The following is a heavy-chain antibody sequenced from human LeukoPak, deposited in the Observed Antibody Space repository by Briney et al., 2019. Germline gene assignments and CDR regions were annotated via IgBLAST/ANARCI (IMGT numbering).Heavy chain of an antibody. CDR3: ARDRDYAFDS. J-gene: IGHJ4*02. Sequence: PGGSLRLSCAASGFTFSIYSMNWVRQAPGMGLEWVSYIGGTRSNIYYADSVKGRFTISRDDAKNSLYLQMNSLRDEDTAVYYCARDRDYAFDSWGQGTLVTVSS. CDR2: IGGTRSNI. D-gene: IGHD4-17*01. CDR1: GFTFSIYS. V-gene: IGHV3-48*02.